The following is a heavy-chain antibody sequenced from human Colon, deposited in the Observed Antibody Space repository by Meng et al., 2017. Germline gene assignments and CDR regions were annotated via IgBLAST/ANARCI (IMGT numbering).Heavy chain of an antibody. CDR1: GYSFTTFG. V-gene: IGHV7-4-1*02. D-gene: IGHD3-22*01. CDR2: INTNTQEP. Sequence: QVARVQAGFEFREPGASGKVSCKASGYSFTTFGINWVRQAPGQGLEWLGWINTNTQEPTYAQGFTGRYAFSLDTSVSTAYLQISSLESEDTAVYYCARKASGYSYSTNWGQGTLVTVSS. CDR3: ARKASGYSYSTN. J-gene: IGHJ4*02.